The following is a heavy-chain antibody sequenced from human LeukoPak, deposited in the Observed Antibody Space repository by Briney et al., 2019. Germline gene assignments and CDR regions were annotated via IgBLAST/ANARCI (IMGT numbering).Heavy chain of an antibody. Sequence: GSLRLSCAASGFTFSSYGMHWVRQAPGKGLEWVANIKQGGSKKSYVDSVKGRFTISRDNAKNSLYLQMNSLRAEDTAIYYCTRVGYIDEGIDYWGQGTLVTVSS. D-gene: IGHD5-24*01. CDR3: TRVGYIDEGIDY. J-gene: IGHJ4*02. V-gene: IGHV3-7*04. CDR2: IKQGGSKK. CDR1: GFTFSSYG.